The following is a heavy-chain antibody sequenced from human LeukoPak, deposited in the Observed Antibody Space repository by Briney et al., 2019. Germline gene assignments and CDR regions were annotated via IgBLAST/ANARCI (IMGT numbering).Heavy chain of an antibody. J-gene: IGHJ6*03. Sequence: GGSLRLSCAASGFTSTNHVITWVRQAPGKGLGWVSGISVSGAGTFYAESVKGRFTISRDNSKTTLSLQMNSLRAEDTAIYYCAKVDPASVTGGVFYYYYYMDVWGKGTTVTVSS. CDR3: AKVDPASVTGGVFYYYYYMDV. CDR1: GFTSTNHV. CDR2: ISVSGAGT. V-gene: IGHV3-23*01. D-gene: IGHD2-21*02.